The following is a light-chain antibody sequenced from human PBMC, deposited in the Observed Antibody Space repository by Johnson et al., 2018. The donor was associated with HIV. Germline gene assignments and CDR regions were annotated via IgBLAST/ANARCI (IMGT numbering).Light chain of an antibody. V-gene: IGLV1-51*01. Sequence: QSVLTQPPSVSAAPGQKVTISCSGSNSNIGNNYVSWYQQLPGTAPKLLIYDNNKRPSGIPARFSGSKSGTSATLGITGLQTGDEADYYCGTWVGSLSAYVFGTGTRVTVL. J-gene: IGLJ1*01. CDR3: GTWVGSLSAYV. CDR1: NSNIGNNY. CDR2: DNN.